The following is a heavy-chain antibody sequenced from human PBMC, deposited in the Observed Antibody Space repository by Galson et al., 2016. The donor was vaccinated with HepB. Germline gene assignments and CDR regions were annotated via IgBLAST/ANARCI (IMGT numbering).Heavy chain of an antibody. Sequence: SLRLSCAASGFTFNNYGMHWVRQAAGKGLEWVAVIRYDGSNKYYADSVKGRFTISRDNSKNTLYLQMNSLRAEDTAVYYCARGLTAVAKNGDFDYWGQGTLVSVSS. J-gene: IGHJ4*02. V-gene: IGHV3-33*01. CDR2: IRYDGSNK. CDR1: GFTFNNYG. CDR3: ARGLTAVAKNGDFDY. D-gene: IGHD4/OR15-4a*01.